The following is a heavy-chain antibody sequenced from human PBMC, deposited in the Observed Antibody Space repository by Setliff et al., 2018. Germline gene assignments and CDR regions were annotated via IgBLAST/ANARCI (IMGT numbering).Heavy chain of an antibody. CDR3: ATEKFPGDWGDY. CDR2: IIPIFGTA. J-gene: IGHJ4*02. V-gene: IGHV1-69*05. CDR1: GYTFTSYD. D-gene: IGHD2-21*01. Sequence: RASVKVSCKASGYTFTSYDINWVRQATGQGLEWMGGIIPIFGTANYAQKFQGRVTITTDESTSTAYMELSSLRSEDTAVYYCATEKFPGDWGDYWGQGTLVTVSS.